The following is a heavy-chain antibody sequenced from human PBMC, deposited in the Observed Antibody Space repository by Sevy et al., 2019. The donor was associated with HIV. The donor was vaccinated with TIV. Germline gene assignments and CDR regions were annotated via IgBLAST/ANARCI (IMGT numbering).Heavy chain of an antibody. J-gene: IGHJ6*02. D-gene: IGHD2-8*02. CDR3: AKRRVQSGLSGGGANYGWDV. CDR1: GIIFTSSG. Sequence: GGSLRLSCVVSGIIFTSSGMHWVRQAPGKGLEWVSTLIGGGSRTYYADSVTGRFTISRDNSRNTLYLQMNSLRAEDTAVYYCAKRRVQSGLSGGGANYGWDVCGQGTTVTVSS. CDR2: LIGGGSRT. V-gene: IGHV3-23*01.